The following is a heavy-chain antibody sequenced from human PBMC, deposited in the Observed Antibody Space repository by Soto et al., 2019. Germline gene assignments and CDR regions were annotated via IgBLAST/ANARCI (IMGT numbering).Heavy chain of an antibody. Sequence: SETLSLTCAVYGGSFSGYYWSWIRQPPGKGLEWIGEINHSGSTNYNPSLKSRVTISVDTSKNQFSLKLSSVTAADTAVYYCARGGGMRGRYYFDYWGQGTLVTVSS. CDR3: ARGGGMRGRYYFDY. J-gene: IGHJ4*02. CDR2: INHSGST. V-gene: IGHV4-34*01. CDR1: GGSFSGYY.